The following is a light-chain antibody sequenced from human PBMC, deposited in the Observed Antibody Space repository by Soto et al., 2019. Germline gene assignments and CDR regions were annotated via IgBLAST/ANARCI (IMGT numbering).Light chain of an antibody. CDR2: GTS. V-gene: IGKV3-20*01. Sequence: EIVLTQSPCTLSLSSGERVTLSCRASQSISNDHLAWYQQKHGQAPRLVIYGTSNRATGGIADRFSGSASGTDSTLTISGLEPEDFAVYYCQYYGSSVTFAGGTKVDIK. J-gene: IGKJ4*01. CDR1: QSISNDH. CDR3: QYYGSSVT.